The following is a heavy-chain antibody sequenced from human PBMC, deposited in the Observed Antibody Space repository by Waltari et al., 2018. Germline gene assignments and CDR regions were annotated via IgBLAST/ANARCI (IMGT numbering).Heavy chain of an antibody. CDR1: GFTFSSYS. D-gene: IGHD3-3*01. CDR3: AKVDSVRLKAFDI. Sequence: EVQLVESGGGLVKPGGSLRLSCAASGFTFSSYSMNWVRQAPGKGLEWVSSISSSSSYIYYADSVKGRFTISRDNSKNTLYLQMNSLRAEDTAVYYCAKVDSVRLKAFDIWGQGTMVTVSS. V-gene: IGHV3-21*01. CDR2: ISSSSSYI. J-gene: IGHJ3*02.